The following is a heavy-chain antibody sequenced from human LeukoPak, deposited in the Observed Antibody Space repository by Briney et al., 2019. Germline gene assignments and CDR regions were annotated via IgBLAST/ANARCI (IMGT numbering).Heavy chain of an antibody. Sequence: GGSLRLSYAASGFTFSSYWMSWVRQAPGKGLEWVANIKQDGSEKYYVDSVKGRFTISRDNAKNSLYLQMNSLRAEDTAVYYCARAFTIFGVVTPQSWGQGTLVTVSS. J-gene: IGHJ4*02. CDR2: IKQDGSEK. D-gene: IGHD3-3*01. CDR3: ARAFTIFGVVTPQS. CDR1: GFTFSSYW. V-gene: IGHV3-7*01.